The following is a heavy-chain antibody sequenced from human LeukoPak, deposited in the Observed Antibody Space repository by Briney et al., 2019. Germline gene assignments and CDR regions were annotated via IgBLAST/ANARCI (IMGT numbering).Heavy chain of an antibody. CDR3: ARVGGGWGNWFDP. V-gene: IGHV4-39*07. CDR1: GGSISSSSYY. J-gene: IGHJ5*02. Sequence: SETLSLTCTVSGGSISSSSYYWGWIRQPPGKGLEWIGSIYYSGSTYYNPSLKSRVTISVDTSKNQFSLKLSSATAADTAVYYCARVGGGWGNWFDPWGQGTLVTVSS. D-gene: IGHD6-19*01. CDR2: IYYSGST.